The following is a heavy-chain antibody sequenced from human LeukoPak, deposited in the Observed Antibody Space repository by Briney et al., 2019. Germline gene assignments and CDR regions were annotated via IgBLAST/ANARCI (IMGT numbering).Heavy chain of an antibody. J-gene: IGHJ4*02. D-gene: IGHD6-13*01. CDR2: IYSSGST. CDR1: GASINSYY. CDR3: ARGIDY. Sequence: SETLSLTCTVSGASINSYYWSWIRQPPGKGLEWIGYIYSSGSTNYNPSLKSRVTISVDTSKNQFSLKLSSVTAADTAVYYCARGIDYWGQGTLVTVSS. V-gene: IGHV4-59*12.